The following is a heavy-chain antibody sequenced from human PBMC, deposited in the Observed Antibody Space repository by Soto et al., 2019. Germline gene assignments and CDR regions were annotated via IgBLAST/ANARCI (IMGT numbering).Heavy chain of an antibody. J-gene: IGHJ5*02. CDR1: GFTFSSYA. D-gene: IGHD6-6*01. Sequence: EVQLLESGGGLVQPGGSLRLSCAASGFTFSSYAMSWVRQAPGKGLEWVSAISGSGGSTYYADSVKGRFTISRDNSKNTLYLQMNSLRAEDTAVYYCAKLGSSLSSKTIWFDPWGQGTLVTVSS. CDR3: AKLGSSLSSKTIWFDP. V-gene: IGHV3-23*01. CDR2: ISGSGGST.